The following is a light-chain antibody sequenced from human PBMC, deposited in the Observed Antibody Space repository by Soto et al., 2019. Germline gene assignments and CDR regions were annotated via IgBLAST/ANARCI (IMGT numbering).Light chain of an antibody. CDR3: QHYNRYPWT. CDR2: DAT. Sequence: EIVLTQSPGTLSASPGERATLSCRASQSVSSSLAWYQQKPGQAPKLLIHDATTWASGIPSRFSGSGSGTEFTLTSSSLQSDDFATYYCQHYNRYPWTFGQGTKVDIK. V-gene: IGKV3-15*01. CDR1: QSVSSS. J-gene: IGKJ1*01.